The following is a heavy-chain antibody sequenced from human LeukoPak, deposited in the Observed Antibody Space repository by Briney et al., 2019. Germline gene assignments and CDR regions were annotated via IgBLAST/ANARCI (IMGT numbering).Heavy chain of an antibody. V-gene: IGHV3-66*01. CDR1: KFVVRANY. Sequence: GGSLRLSCTASKFVVRANYITWVRQAPRKGLEWVGILYTGDNTYYADSVKGRFTISRDSSNNAVYLQMESLRAEDTAVYYCARAPGVQKYFDPWGQGTLVTVSS. D-gene: IGHD1-14*01. CDR3: ARAPGVQKYFDP. CDR2: LYTGDNT. J-gene: IGHJ5*02.